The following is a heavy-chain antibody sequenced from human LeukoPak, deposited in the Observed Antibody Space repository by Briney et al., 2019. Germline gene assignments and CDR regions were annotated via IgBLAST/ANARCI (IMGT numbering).Heavy chain of an antibody. V-gene: IGHV3-23*01. CDR3: AKSGCSSPSCFTARWRQATNDSVRFVRECTPPHFQ. D-gene: IGHD2-2*01. CDR2: ISGSGGST. Sequence: GGSLRLSCVASGFTFSTFGMSWVRQAPGKGLEWVSAISGSGGSTYYADSVKGRFTISRDNSKNTLYLQMNSLRAEDTAVYYCAKSGCSSPSCFTARWRQATNDSVRFVRECTPPHFQ. CDR1: GFTFSTFG. J-gene: IGHJ1*01.